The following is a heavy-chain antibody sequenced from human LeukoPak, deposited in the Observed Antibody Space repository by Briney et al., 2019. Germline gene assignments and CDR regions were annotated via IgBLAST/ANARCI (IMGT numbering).Heavy chain of an antibody. CDR2: INHSGST. D-gene: IGHD1-26*01. CDR1: GGSFSVYY. J-gene: IGHJ4*02. V-gene: IGHV4-34*01. CDR3: ARGVSSVGATREDYFDY. Sequence: SETLSLTCAVYGGSFSVYYWSWIRQPPGKGLEWIGEINHSGSTNYNPSLKSRVTISVDRSKNQLSLKLSSVTAADTAVYYCARGVSSVGATREDYFDYWGQGTLVTVSS.